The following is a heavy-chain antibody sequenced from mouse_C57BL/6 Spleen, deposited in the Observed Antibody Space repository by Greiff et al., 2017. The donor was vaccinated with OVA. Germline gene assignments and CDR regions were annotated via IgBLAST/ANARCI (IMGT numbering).Heavy chain of an antibody. CDR2: IDPSDSYT. V-gene: IGHV1-69*01. CDR1: GYTFTSYW. J-gene: IGHJ2*01. D-gene: IGHD1-1*01. CDR3: ARRGGSSSYFDY. Sequence: QLQQPGAELVMPGASVKLSCKASGYTFTSYWMHWVKQRPGQGLEWIGEIDPSDSYTNYNQKFKGKSTLTVDKSSSTAYMQLSSLTSEDSAVYYCARRGGSSSYFDYWGQGTTLTVSS.